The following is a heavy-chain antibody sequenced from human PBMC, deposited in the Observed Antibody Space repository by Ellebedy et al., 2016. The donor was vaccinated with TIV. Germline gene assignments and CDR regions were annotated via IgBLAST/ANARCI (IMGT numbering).Heavy chain of an antibody. J-gene: IGHJ3*01. CDR3: AREKFQYDGSGFRPKSLPKTFDL. CDR2: ITSDGSTT. V-gene: IGHV3-30*04. CDR1: GFTFSTFA. Sequence: GESLKISCATSGFTFSTFAMHWVRQLPGGGLEWVAIITSDGSTTNYGGSVKGRFFISRDNSENTLYLQMDGLRAEDTAVYYCAREKFQYDGSGFRPKSLPKTFDLWGQGTMVTVSS. D-gene: IGHD3-22*01.